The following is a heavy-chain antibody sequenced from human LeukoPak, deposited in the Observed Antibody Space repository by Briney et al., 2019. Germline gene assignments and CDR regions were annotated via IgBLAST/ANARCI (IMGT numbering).Heavy chain of an antibody. D-gene: IGHD3-16*01. Sequence: GGSLRLSCVVSGFNFNNHEMNWVRQAPGKGLEWVSYISSSGSSRYYADSVKGRFTISRDNAKNSMYLQMNSLRVEDTAVYYCVRDDGAYYQHSMDVWGKWTTVTVSS. V-gene: IGHV3-48*03. CDR2: ISSSGSSR. CDR1: GFNFNNHE. J-gene: IGHJ6*03. CDR3: VRDDGAYYQHSMDV.